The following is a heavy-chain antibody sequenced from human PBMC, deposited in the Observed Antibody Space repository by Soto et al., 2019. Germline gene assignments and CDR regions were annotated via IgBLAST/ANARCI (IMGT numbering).Heavy chain of an antibody. CDR3: ARGRRPNYYGSGSYLGMDV. Sequence: SETLSLTCSVSGGTINSGDYYWSWIRQPPGKGLEWIGEINHSGSTNYNPSLKSRVTISVDTSKNQFSLKLSSVTAADTAVYYCARGRRPNYYGSGSYLGMDVWGQGTTVTVSS. CDR1: GGTINSGDYY. D-gene: IGHD3-10*01. J-gene: IGHJ6*02. CDR2: INHSGST. V-gene: IGHV4-34*01.